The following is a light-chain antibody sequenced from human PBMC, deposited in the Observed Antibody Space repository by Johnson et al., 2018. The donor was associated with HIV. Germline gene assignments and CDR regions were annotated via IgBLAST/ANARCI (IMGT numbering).Light chain of an antibody. J-gene: IGLJ1*01. CDR1: SSNIDNDY. V-gene: IGLV1-51*01. Sequence: QSVLTQPPSVSAAPGQKVTISCSGASSNIDNDYVSWYQQIPGTAPKLLIYANNKRPSGIPDRFSGSKSGSSATLAITGLQTGDEGDYSCGSWDTSLSASLFGTGTKVSVL. CDR3: GSWDTSLSASL. CDR2: ANN.